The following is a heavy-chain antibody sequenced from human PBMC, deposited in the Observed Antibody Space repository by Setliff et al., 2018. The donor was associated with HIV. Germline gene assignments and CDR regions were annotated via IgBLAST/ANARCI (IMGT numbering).Heavy chain of an antibody. Sequence: GGSLRLSCAASGFTFRNYKFSWVRQAPGRGLEWVSSISIGSGGAIDYADSVQGRFTISRDNSKNSLYLQMNSLTTEDTALYYCAKLLGNGGNSDPFDIWGQGTTVTVSS. CDR1: GFTFRNYK. J-gene: IGHJ3*02. CDR2: ISIGSGGAI. V-gene: IGHV3-21*04. CDR3: AKLLGNGGNSDPFDI. D-gene: IGHD2-21*01.